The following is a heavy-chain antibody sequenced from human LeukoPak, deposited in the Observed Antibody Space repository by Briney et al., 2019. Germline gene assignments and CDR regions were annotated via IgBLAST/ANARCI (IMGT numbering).Heavy chain of an antibody. J-gene: IGHJ4*02. V-gene: IGHV3-48*01. CDR1: GFTFSSYS. Sequence: GGSLRLSCAASGFTFSSYSMNWVRQAPGEGLEWVSYISSSSSTIYYADSVKGRFTISRDNAKNSLYLQMNSLRAEDTAVYYCARERYGDLDYWGQGTLVTVSS. D-gene: IGHD4-17*01. CDR2: ISSSSSTI. CDR3: ARERYGDLDY.